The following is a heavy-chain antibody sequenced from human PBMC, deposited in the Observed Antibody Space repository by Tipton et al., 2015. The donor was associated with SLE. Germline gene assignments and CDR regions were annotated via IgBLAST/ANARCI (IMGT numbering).Heavy chain of an antibody. D-gene: IGHD5-24*01. J-gene: IGHJ3*01. Sequence: TLSLTCTVSGGSISDHYWIWIRQPPGKGLEWIGYINFSGRTNYNPSVRSRVTMSVDTSKNQFSLKLTSVTAADTALYYCARDSDGRRAFDLWGQGKLVTVSS. CDR3: ARDSDGRRAFDL. CDR1: GGSISDHY. V-gene: IGHV4-59*11. CDR2: INFSGRT.